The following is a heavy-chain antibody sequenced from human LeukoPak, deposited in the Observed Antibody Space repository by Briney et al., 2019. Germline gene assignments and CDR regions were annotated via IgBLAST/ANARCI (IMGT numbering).Heavy chain of an antibody. D-gene: IGHD3-3*01. CDR2: IYYNGST. CDR3: ARDPHYDFWSGHFDY. V-gene: IGHV4-59*01. CDR1: GVSISSYY. Sequence: SETLSLTCTVSGVSISSYYWSWIRQPPGKGLEWIGYIYYNGSTNYNPSLKSRVTISVDTSKNQFSLKLSSVTAADTAVYYCARDPHYDFWSGHFDYWGQGTLVTVSS. J-gene: IGHJ4*02.